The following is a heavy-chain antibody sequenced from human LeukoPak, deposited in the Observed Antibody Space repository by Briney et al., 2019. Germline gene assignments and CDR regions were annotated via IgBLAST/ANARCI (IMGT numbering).Heavy chain of an antibody. V-gene: IGHV3-23*01. CDR1: GFTFSSYA. J-gene: IGHJ6*04. CDR3: AKGSMTGYYFQGMDV. CDR2: ISGSGGST. D-gene: IGHD3-9*01. Sequence: GGSLRLSCAASGFTFSSYAMSWVRQARGKGLEGVSAISGSGGSTYYADSGKGRFTIDRDNSKHTLYLQMNSLRAEDTAVYYCAKGSMTGYYFQGMDVWGKGTTVTVSS.